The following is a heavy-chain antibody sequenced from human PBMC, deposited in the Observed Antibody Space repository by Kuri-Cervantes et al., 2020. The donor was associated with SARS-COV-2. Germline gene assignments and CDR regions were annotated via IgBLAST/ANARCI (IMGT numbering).Heavy chain of an antibody. D-gene: IGHD1-26*01. Sequence: SETLSLTCAVSGGSISSGGYSWSWIRQPPGKDLEWIGYIDHSGSTYYNPSLKSRVTISVDRSKNPFSLKLSSVTAADTAVYYCARVGATIAFDYWGRGALVTVSS. CDR1: GGSISSGGYS. CDR2: IDHSGST. CDR3: ARVGATIAFDY. V-gene: IGHV4-30-2*01. J-gene: IGHJ4*02.